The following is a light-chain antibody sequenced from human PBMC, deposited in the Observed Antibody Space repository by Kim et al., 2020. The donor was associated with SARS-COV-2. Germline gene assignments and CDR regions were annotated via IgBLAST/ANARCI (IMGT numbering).Light chain of an antibody. CDR1: TGAVTSGHY. CDR3: LLFYSGAGI. J-gene: IGLJ2*01. CDR2: HTT. V-gene: IGLV7-46*01. Sequence: PGETVTLTCGSSTGAVTSGHYPYWFQQKPGHAPRTLIYHTTNRHSWTPARFSGSLLGGKAALTLSGAQPEDEAEYYCLLFYSGAGIFGGGTQLTVL.